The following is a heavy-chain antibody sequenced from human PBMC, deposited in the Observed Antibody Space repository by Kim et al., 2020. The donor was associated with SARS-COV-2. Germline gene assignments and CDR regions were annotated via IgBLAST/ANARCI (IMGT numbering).Heavy chain of an antibody. CDR3: ARRDVAEPTGGFDY. D-gene: IGHD3-16*01. CDR2: INHSGST. Sequence: SETLSLTCAVYGGSFSGYYWSWIRQPPGKGLEWIGEINHSGSTNYNPSLKSRVTISVDTSKNQFSLKLSSVTAADTAVYYCARRDVAEPTGGFDYWGQGTLVTVSS. CDR1: GGSFSGYY. V-gene: IGHV4-34*01. J-gene: IGHJ4*02.